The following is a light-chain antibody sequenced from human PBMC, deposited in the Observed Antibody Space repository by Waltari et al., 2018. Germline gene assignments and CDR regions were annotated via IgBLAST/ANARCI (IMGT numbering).Light chain of an antibody. CDR2: EVS. CDR1: SSDVGGYNY. Sequence: QSALTQPASVSGSPGQSITISCTGTSSDVGGYNYVSWYQQHPGKAPKLMIYEVSNRPSGVSNRFSGSKSGNTASLTFSGLQAEDEADYYCSSYTSSSTQVFGGGTKLTVL. CDR3: SSYTSSSTQV. J-gene: IGLJ2*01. V-gene: IGLV2-14*01.